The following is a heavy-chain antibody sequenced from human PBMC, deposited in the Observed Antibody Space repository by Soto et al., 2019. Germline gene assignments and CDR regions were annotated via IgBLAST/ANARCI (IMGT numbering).Heavy chain of an antibody. Sequence: ASVKVSCKASVYTFTGYNMRWGRQAPGQRREWMGWVNANRGGTNYAQKFQGRVSMTRDTSISTAYMEPSSPRSHDTAVYYCARDWDYILASPGYGMDVWGQGTTVTVSS. D-gene: IGHD5-12*01. J-gene: IGHJ6*02. CDR3: ARDWDYILASPGYGMDV. CDR2: VNANRGGT. V-gene: IGHV1-2*02. CDR1: VYTFTGYN.